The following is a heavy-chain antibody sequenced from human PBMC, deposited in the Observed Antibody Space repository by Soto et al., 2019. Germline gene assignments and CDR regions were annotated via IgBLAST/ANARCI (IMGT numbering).Heavy chain of an antibody. J-gene: IGHJ1*01. CDR1: GYTFTSYG. D-gene: IGHD6-13*01. CDR3: ARTRGWIAAAGQASHTEYFQH. Sequence: QVQLVQSGAEVKKPGASVKVSCKASGYTFTSYGISWVRQAPGQGLEWMGWISAYNGNTNYAQKLQGRVTMTTYTSTSTAYMELRSLRSDDTAVYYCARTRGWIAAAGQASHTEYFQHWGQGTLVTVSS. CDR2: ISAYNGNT. V-gene: IGHV1-18*01.